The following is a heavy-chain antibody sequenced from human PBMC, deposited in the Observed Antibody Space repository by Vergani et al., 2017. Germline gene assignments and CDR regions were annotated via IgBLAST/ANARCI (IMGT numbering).Heavy chain of an antibody. J-gene: IGHJ4*02. V-gene: IGHV3-21*04. Sequence: EVQLVESGGGLVKPGGSLRLSCAASGFTFSSYSMNWVRQAPGKGLEWVSSISSSSSYIYYADSVKGRFTISRDNAKNSLYLQMNSLRAEDTAVYYCAKDRAVLLWFGELLPVAYYFDYWGQGTLVTVSS. D-gene: IGHD3-10*01. CDR2: ISSSSSYI. CDR3: AKDRAVLLWFGELLPVAYYFDY. CDR1: GFTFSSYS.